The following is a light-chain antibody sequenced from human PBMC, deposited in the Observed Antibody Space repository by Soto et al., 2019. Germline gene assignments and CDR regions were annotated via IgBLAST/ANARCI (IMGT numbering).Light chain of an antibody. CDR2: GAS. CDR1: QSVGSK. J-gene: IGKJ1*01. CDR3: QQYGISFET. Sequence: EIVLTQSPGTLSVSPGERATLSCRASQSVGSKLAWYRQAPGQAPRLLIYGASTRAADTPARFSGSGSGTHFALKVSNLEPGDVAVYYCQQYGISFETFGQGNQVE. V-gene: IGKV3-20*01.